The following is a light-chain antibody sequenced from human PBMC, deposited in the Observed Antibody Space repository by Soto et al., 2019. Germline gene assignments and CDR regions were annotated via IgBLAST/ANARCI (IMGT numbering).Light chain of an antibody. CDR1: QSISSW. Sequence: DIQMTQSPSTLSASVGDRVTITCRASQSISSWLAWYQQKPGKAPKLLIYDASSLESGVPSRFRGSGSGTEFTLTIRSLQPDDFATYYCKQYNSYPWTFGQGTKVEIK. V-gene: IGKV1-5*01. CDR3: KQYNSYPWT. CDR2: DAS. J-gene: IGKJ1*01.